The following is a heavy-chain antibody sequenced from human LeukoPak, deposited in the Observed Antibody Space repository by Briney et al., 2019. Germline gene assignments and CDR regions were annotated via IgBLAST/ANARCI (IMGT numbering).Heavy chain of an antibody. CDR2: IYYSGST. CDR1: GGSISSSSYY. D-gene: IGHD3-16*01. Sequence: SETLSLTCTVSGGSISSSSYYWGWIRQPRGKGLEWIGSIYYSGSTYYNPSLKSRVTISVDTSKNQFSLKLSSVTAADTAVYYCARDYVWGNIGYWGQGTLVTVSS. J-gene: IGHJ4*02. CDR3: ARDYVWGNIGY. V-gene: IGHV4-39*07.